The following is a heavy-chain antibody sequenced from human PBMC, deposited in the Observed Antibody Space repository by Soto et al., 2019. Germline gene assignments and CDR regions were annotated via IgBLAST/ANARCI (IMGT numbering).Heavy chain of an antibody. CDR1: GYTFTNYG. Sequence: QVQGVQSGDEVKKPEASVKVSCKASGYTFTNYGFSWVRQAPGQGLEWMGWISGYNGNTKYAEKFQGRVTMTNDTSTSTAHMELRSLRSDDTAVYYCAREGQAPYYYYGMDVWGQGTAVTVSS. J-gene: IGHJ6*02. V-gene: IGHV1-18*01. CDR2: ISGYNGNT. CDR3: AREGQAPYYYYGMDV.